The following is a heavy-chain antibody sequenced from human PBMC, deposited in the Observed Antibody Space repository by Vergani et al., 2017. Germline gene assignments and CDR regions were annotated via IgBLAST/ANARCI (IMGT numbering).Heavy chain of an antibody. D-gene: IGHD3-9*01. CDR3: ASGDYCILTGYRY. CDR1: GYTFSNYY. V-gene: IGHV1-46*03. J-gene: IGHJ4*02. CDR2: INPSGGHT. Sequence: QVQVVQSGAEVKKSGASVKVSCTTSGYTFSNYYMHWVRQAPGQGLEWMGIINPSGGHTNYAQKVQCRVTMTRDTSTSTVYMVLSSLRSEDTAIYYFASGDYCILTGYRYWGQGTLVTVSA.